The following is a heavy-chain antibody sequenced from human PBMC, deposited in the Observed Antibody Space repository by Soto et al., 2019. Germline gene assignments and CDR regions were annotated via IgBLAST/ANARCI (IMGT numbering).Heavy chain of an antibody. Sequence: ASVKVSCKASGYTFTSYCISWVRQAPGQGLEWMGWISAYNGNTNYAQKLQGRVTMTTDTSTSTAYMELRSLRSDDTAVYYCARFDAAYYYYYYGMDVWGQGTTVTVSS. CDR2: ISAYNGNT. J-gene: IGHJ6*02. CDR3: ARFDAAYYYYYYGMDV. CDR1: GYTFTSYC. D-gene: IGHD6-25*01. V-gene: IGHV1-18*01.